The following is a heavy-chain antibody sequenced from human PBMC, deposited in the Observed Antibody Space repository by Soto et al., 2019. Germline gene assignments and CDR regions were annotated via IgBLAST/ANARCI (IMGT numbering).Heavy chain of an antibody. D-gene: IGHD2-21*01. CDR3: ARILVPPGATGAFDI. J-gene: IGHJ3*02. CDR2: IIPIFGTA. CDR1: GGTFSSYA. Sequence: QVQLVQSGAEVKKPGSSVKVSCKASGGTFSSYAISWVRQAPGQGLEWMGGIIPIFGTANYAQKFQGRVTXTXXXSXXTAYMELSSLRSEDTAVYYCARILVPPGATGAFDIWGQGTMVTVSS. V-gene: IGHV1-69*05.